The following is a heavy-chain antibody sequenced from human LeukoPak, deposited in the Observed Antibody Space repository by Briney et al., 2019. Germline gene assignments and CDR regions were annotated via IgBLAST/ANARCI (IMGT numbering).Heavy chain of an antibody. CDR2: IWYDGSNK. Sequence: GGSLRLSCAASGFTFSCYGMHWLRQAPDKGLEWVAVIWYDGSNKYYADSVKGRFTISRDNSKNTLYLQMNSLRAEDMAVYYCARDSRYCRGGSCHPPSPLDYWGQGTLVTVSS. CDR1: GFTFSCYG. V-gene: IGHV3-33*01. J-gene: IGHJ4*02. CDR3: ARDSRYCRGGSCHPPSPLDY. D-gene: IGHD2-15*01.